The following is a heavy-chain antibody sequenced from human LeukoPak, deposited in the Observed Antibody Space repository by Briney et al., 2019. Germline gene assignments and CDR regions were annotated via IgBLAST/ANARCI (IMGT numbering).Heavy chain of an antibody. D-gene: IGHD5-24*01. CDR3: ARDRRETFEMATILDY. Sequence: RPSETLSLTCTVSGDSISSRTYYWGWLRQPPGKGLEWIGGIYYSGITYYNPSLKRRLTISVDTSKNQFSLKLSSVTAADTAVYYCARDRRETFEMATILDYWGQGTLVTVSS. J-gene: IGHJ4*02. V-gene: IGHV4-39*07. CDR1: GDSISSRTYY. CDR2: IYYSGIT.